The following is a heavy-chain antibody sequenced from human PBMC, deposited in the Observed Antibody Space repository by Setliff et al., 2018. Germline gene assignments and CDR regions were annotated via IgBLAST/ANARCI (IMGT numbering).Heavy chain of an antibody. D-gene: IGHD6-19*01. CDR3: ARASFKRWPPNYFYYYMDV. J-gene: IGHJ6*03. Sequence: PSETLSLTCTVSGASINSLSWWSWVRQPPGKGLEWIGEIYHDGNDKYTPSVHYSPSLKSRVTISIDKSNNQFSLKLTSVTAADTAVYFCARASFKRWPPNYFYYYMDVWAKGTAVTVSS. V-gene: IGHV4-4*02. CDR2: IYHDGND. CDR1: GASINSLSW.